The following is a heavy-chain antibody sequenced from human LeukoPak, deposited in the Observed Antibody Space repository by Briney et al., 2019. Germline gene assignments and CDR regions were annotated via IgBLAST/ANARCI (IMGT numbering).Heavy chain of an antibody. Sequence: GGSLRLSCAASGFTFSSYAMHWVRQAPGKGLEWVSSISWNSGSIGYADSVKGRFTISRDNAKNSLYLQMNSLRAEDTALYYCAKGSNYDSSGYYDYWGQGTLVTVSS. D-gene: IGHD3-22*01. V-gene: IGHV3-9*01. J-gene: IGHJ4*02. CDR2: ISWNSGSI. CDR3: AKGSNYDSSGYYDY. CDR1: GFTFSSYA.